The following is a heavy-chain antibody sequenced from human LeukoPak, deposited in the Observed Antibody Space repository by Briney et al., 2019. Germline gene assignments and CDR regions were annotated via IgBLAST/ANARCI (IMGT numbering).Heavy chain of an antibody. D-gene: IGHD4/OR15-4a*01. Sequence: VASVKVSCKASGYTFTSYGISWVRQAPGQGLEWMGWISAYNGNTNYAQKLQGRVTMTTDTSTSTAYMELRSLRSDDTAVYYCAREVRMTIPPLYYYYMDVWGKGTTVTVSS. CDR3: AREVRMTIPPLYYYYMDV. CDR1: GYTFTSYG. J-gene: IGHJ6*03. CDR2: ISAYNGNT. V-gene: IGHV1-18*01.